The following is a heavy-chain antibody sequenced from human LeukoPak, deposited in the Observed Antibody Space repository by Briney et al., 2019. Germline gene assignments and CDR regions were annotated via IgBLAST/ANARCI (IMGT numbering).Heavy chain of an antibody. Sequence: ASVKVSCKVSGYTLTELSMHWVRQAPGKGLEWMGGFDPEDGETIYAQKFQGRVTMTEDTSTDTAYMELSSLRSEDTAVYYCATDHIVEPRTVTTQTFDYWGQGTLVTVSS. D-gene: IGHD4-17*01. J-gene: IGHJ4*02. CDR1: GYTLTELS. V-gene: IGHV1-24*01. CDR2: FDPEDGET. CDR3: ATDHIVEPRTVTTQTFDY.